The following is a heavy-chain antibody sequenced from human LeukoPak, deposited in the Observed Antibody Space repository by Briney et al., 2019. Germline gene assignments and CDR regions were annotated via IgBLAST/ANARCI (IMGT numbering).Heavy chain of an antibody. CDR2: INHSGST. J-gene: IGHJ4*02. CDR1: GGSFSGYY. V-gene: IGHV4-34*01. Sequence: SETLSLTCAVYGGSFSGYYWSWVRQPPGKGLGWVGEINHSGSTNYNPSLKSRVTISVDTSKNQFSLKLSSVTAANTAVYHCARGYLNYDSSCYYYYFDYWGQATLVTVSS. CDR3: ARGYLNYDSSCYYYYFDY. D-gene: IGHD3-22*01.